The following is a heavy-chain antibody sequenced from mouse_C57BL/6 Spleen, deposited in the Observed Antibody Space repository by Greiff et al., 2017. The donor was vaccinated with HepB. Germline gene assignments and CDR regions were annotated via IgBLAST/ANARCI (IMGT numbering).Heavy chain of an antibody. Sequence: QVQLQQPGAELVKPGASVKMSCKASGYTFTSYWITWVKQRPGQGLEWIGDIYPGSGSTNYNEKFKSKATLTVDTSSSTAYMQLSSLTSVDSAVYYCARGGDYDYDWFAYWGQGTLVTVSA. V-gene: IGHV1-55*01. D-gene: IGHD2-4*01. CDR1: GYTFTSYW. J-gene: IGHJ3*01. CDR3: ARGGDYDYDWFAY. CDR2: IYPGSGST.